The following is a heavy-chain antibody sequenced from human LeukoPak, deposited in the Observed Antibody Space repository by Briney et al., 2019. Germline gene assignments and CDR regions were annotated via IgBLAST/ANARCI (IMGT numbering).Heavy chain of an antibody. CDR2: IYTGGGT. CDR1: GFSISHYY. J-gene: IGHJ4*02. CDR3: ARGQAYCGADCYSD. V-gene: IGHV3-66*01. D-gene: IGHD2-21*02. Sequence: GGSLRLSCAASGFSISHYYMTWVRQTPGKGLDWVSVIYTGGGTNYGDSVKGRFTISRDNSRNTLYLQMNSLRADDTAIYYCARGQAYCGADCYSDWGQGTLVTVSS.